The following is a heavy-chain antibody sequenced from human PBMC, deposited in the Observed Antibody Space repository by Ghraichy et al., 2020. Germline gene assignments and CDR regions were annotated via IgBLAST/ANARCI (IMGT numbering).Heavy chain of an antibody. CDR2: INHSGST. CDR1: GGSFSGYY. D-gene: IGHD2-15*01. CDR3: ARHTSGYCSGGSCSSVGWFDP. J-gene: IGHJ5*02. V-gene: IGHV4-34*01. Sequence: LSLTCAVYGGSFSGYYWSWIRQPPGKGLDWIGEINHSGSTNYNPSLKSRVTISVDTSKNQFSLKLSSVTAADTAVYYCARHTSGYCSGGSCSSVGWFDPWGQGTLVTVSS.